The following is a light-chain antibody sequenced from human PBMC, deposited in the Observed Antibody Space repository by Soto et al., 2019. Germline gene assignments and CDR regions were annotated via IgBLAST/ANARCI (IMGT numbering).Light chain of an antibody. J-gene: IGKJ4*01. CDR2: DVS. Sequence: EIVLTQSPVTLSLSPGERATLSCRASQSVSGYLAWYQQNPGQAPRLLIYDVSNRATGIPARFTGSGSGTDFTLTISSLEPEDVAIYYCQQYGSSALTFGGGNKVEIK. CDR3: QQYGSSALT. CDR1: QSVSGY. V-gene: IGKV3-11*01.